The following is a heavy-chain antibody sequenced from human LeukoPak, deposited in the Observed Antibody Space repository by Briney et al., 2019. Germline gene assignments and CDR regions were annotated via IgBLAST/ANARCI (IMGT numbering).Heavy chain of an antibody. J-gene: IGHJ5*02. CDR1: GGSISSYY. CDR3: ARGPDIVVVVAAKGPGWFDP. CDR2: IYYSGST. D-gene: IGHD2-15*01. V-gene: IGHV4-59*01. Sequence: PSETLSLTCPVSGGSISSYYWSWVRQPPGEGLGWIWYIYYSGSTNYNPSLKSRVTISVDTSKNQFSLKLSSVTAADTAVYYCARGPDIVVVVAAKGPGWFDPWGQGTLVTVSS.